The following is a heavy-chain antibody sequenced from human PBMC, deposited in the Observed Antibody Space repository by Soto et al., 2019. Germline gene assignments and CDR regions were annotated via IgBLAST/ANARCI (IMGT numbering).Heavy chain of an antibody. CDR2: IYPGDSDT. CDR3: ARLYTTRGFDP. V-gene: IGHV5-51*01. J-gene: IGHJ5*02. CDR1: GYSFTSYW. D-gene: IGHD2-2*02. Sequence: GESLKISCKGSGYSFTSYWIGWVRQMPGKGLEWMGIIYPGDSDTRYSPSFQGQVILSADKSITTAYLQWRSLQASDTAIYYCARLYTTRGFDPWGQGTLVTVSS.